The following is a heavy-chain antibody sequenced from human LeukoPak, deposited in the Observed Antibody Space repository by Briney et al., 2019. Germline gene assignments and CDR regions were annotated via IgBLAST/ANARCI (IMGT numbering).Heavy chain of an antibody. D-gene: IGHD3-9*01. V-gene: IGHV5-51*01. CDR2: IYPGDSGT. Sequence: GESLKISCKGSGYSFTSYWTGWVRQMPGKGLEWMGIIYPGDSGTRYSPSFQGQVTISADKSISTAYLQWSSLKASDTAMYYCARQGGYDILTGYLYGMDVWGQGTTVTVSS. J-gene: IGHJ6*02. CDR3: ARQGGYDILTGYLYGMDV. CDR1: GYSFTSYW.